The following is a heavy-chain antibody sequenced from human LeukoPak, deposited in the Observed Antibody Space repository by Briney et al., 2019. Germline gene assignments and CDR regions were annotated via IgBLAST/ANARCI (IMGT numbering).Heavy chain of an antibody. CDR1: GFTFDDYG. CDR2: INWDGGST. Sequence: PGGSLRLSCAASGFTFDDYGINWVRQTPGKGLEWVSYINWDGGSTGYADSLKGRFTISRDNAKNSLYLQMNSLRVEDTALYYCARGTYDGFFDYWGQGTLVTVSS. CDR3: ARGTYDGFFDY. D-gene: IGHD3-22*01. J-gene: IGHJ4*02. V-gene: IGHV3-20*04.